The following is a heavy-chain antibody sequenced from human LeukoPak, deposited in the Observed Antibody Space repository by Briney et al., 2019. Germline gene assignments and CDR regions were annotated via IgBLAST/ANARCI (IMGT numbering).Heavy chain of an antibody. CDR2: MSYSGGT. Sequence: SETLSLTCPVSGGSISSSSHYWAWIRQSPGKGLEWIGSMSYSGGTYYNPSLKSRVTMSVDTSKNQFSLKLNSVTAADTAVYYCARGVVVVPAAMNWFDPWGQGTLVTVSS. CDR1: GGSISSSSHY. D-gene: IGHD2-2*01. J-gene: IGHJ5*02. V-gene: IGHV4-39*07. CDR3: ARGVVVVPAAMNWFDP.